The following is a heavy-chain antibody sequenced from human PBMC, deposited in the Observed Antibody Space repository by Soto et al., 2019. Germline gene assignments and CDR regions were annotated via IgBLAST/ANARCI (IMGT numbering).Heavy chain of an antibody. Sequence: QVQLVQSGAEVKKPGSSVKVSCKASGGTFSSYAISWVRQAPGQGLEWMGGIIPIFGTANYAQKFQGRVTITADEATSTAYRELSSLRSEDTAVYYCARGGGYCSGGSCYIDYWGQGTLVTVSS. V-gene: IGHV1-69*12. CDR1: GGTFSSYA. CDR3: ARGGGYCSGGSCYIDY. CDR2: IIPIFGTA. J-gene: IGHJ4*02. D-gene: IGHD2-15*01.